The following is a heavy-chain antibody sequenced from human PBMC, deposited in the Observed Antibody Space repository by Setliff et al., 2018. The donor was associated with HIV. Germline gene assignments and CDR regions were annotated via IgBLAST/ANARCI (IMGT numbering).Heavy chain of an antibody. D-gene: IGHD3-3*01. J-gene: IGHJ6*03. V-gene: IGHV4-39*02. CDR2: IYYNTRT. CDR3: AGNQNWNGYAFPYIDV. Sequence: PSETLSLTCNVSGGSISSSSFYWAWLRQPPGKEPEWIASIYYNTRTYYNLSLRSRVTISVDTSKNLFSPKMTSVTAADTAVYYCAGNQNWNGYAFPYIDVWGKGTTVTVS. CDR1: GGSISSSSFY.